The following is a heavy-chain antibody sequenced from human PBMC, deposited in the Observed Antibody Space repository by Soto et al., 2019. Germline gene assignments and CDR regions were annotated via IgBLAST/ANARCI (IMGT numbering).Heavy chain of an antibody. CDR3: ARGLERATSKNWFDS. CDR2: ISYDGSNK. CDR1: AFTFSGYD. V-gene: IGHV3-30-3*01. D-gene: IGHD1-1*01. Sequence: PGGSLRLSCAASAFTFSGYDMHWVRQAPGKGLEWVAVISYDGSNKNYAASVEGRFTVSRDNAKNSLYLQMSDLRDEDTAVYYCARGLERATSKNWFDSWGQGTQVTVSS. J-gene: IGHJ5*01.